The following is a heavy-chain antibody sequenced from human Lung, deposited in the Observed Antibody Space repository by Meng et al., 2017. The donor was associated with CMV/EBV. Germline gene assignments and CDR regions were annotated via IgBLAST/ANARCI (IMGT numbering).Heavy chain of an antibody. CDR3: ARGQVQCSTINCHDYRFSGMDV. CDR1: GYTFSNYD. CDR2: MNPNRGNT. Sequence: ASXXVSXKASGYTFSNYDIIWVRQASGQGLEWVGWMNPNRGNTAYAQKFQGRVTMTRDTSTSIAYMEQSSLRSGDTAVYYCARGQVQCSTINCHDYRFSGMDVWXQGTXVTVSS. V-gene: IGHV1-8*01. D-gene: IGHD2/OR15-2a*01. J-gene: IGHJ6*02.